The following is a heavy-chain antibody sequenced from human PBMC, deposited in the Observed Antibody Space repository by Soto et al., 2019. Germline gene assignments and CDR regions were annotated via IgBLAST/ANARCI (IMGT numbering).Heavy chain of an antibody. J-gene: IGHJ5*02. D-gene: IGHD3-22*01. V-gene: IGHV4-39*01. CDR3: ARDYFDSSDYTTNWFDP. CDR2: IYHTGNA. Sequence: PSETLSLTCSASGDSISNSRFYWAWIRQPPGEGLEWIGSIYHTGNAYYNPSLKSRVTIFVDTSKNQFSLKLTSVTAADTALYYCARDYFDSSDYTTNWFDPWGQGTLVTVSS. CDR1: GDSISNSRFY.